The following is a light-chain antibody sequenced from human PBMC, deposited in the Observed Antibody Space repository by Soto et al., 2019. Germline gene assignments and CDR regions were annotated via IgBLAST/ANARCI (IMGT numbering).Light chain of an antibody. V-gene: IGLV2-14*01. CDR3: SSYTSGSTWV. Sequence: QSALTQPASVSGSPGQSNTISYTGTSSDVGGYNYVSWYQQHPGKAPKLMIYEVSNRPSGVSNRFSGSKSGNTASLTISGLQAEDEADYYCSSYTSGSTWVFGGGTKLTVL. CDR2: EVS. J-gene: IGLJ3*02. CDR1: SSDVGGYNY.